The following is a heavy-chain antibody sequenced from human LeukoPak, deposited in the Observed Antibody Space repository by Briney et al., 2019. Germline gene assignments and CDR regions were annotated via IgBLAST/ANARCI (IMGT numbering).Heavy chain of an antibody. CDR1: GYTLTELS. V-gene: IGHV1-24*01. D-gene: IGHD2-21*02. CDR3: ATAYCGGDCYSSWFDP. J-gene: IGHJ5*02. CDR2: FDPEDGGT. Sequence: GASVKVSCKVSGYTLTELSMHWVRQAPGKGLEWMGGFDPEDGGTIYAQKFQGRVTMTEDTSTDTAYMELSSLRSEDTAVYYCATAYCGGDCYSSWFDPWGQGTLVTVSS.